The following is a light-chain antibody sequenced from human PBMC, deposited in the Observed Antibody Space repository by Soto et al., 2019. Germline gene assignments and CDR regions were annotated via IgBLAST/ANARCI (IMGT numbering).Light chain of an antibody. CDR3: QQYDNLPPFT. J-gene: IGKJ3*01. CDR1: QDISNY. V-gene: IGKV1-33*01. CDR2: DAS. Sequence: DIQMTQSPSSLSASVGDRVTITCQASQDISNYLNWYQQKPGKAPKLLIYDASNLETGVPSRFSGSGSGTDFTYTISSLQPEDIATYYCQQYDNLPPFTFGPGNKVGIK.